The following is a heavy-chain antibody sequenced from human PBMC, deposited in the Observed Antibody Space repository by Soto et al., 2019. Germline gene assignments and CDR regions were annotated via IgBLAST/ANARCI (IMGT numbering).Heavy chain of an antibody. D-gene: IGHD6-13*01. CDR2: ISYDGSNI. V-gene: IGHV3-30-3*01. CDR3: ATDYSGLDC. CDR1: GLTFSRFA. Sequence: PGGSLRLSCAASGLTFSRFAMNWVRQAPGKGLEWVAVISYDGSNIYYADSVKGRFTISRDNSKNTLYMQMNSLRPEDTAVYYCATDYSGLDCWGQGTLVTVSS. J-gene: IGHJ4*02.